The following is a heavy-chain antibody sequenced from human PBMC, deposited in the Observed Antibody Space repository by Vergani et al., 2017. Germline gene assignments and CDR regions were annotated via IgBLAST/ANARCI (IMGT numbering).Heavy chain of an antibody. V-gene: IGHV1-46*01. D-gene: IGHD3-10*01. CDR3: ATGPGITTDAFDI. CDR2: INPSGGST. CDR1: GYTFTSYH. Sequence: QVQLVQSGAEVKKPGASVKVSCKASGYTFTSYHMHWVRQAPGQGLEWMGIINPSGGSTGYAEKFQGRVTITADTSTDTAYMELSSLRSEDTAVYYCATGPGITTDAFDIWGQGTMVTVSS. J-gene: IGHJ3*02.